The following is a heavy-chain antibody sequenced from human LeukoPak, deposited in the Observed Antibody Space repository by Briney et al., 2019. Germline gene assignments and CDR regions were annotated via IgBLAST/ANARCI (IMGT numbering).Heavy chain of an antibody. J-gene: IGHJ5*02. CDR3: ATDRGGATSDWFDP. V-gene: IGHV1-24*01. Sequence: ASVKVSCKVSGYTLTELSMHWVRQAPGKGLEWMGGFDPEDGETIYAQKFQGRVTMTEDTSTDTAYMELSSLRSEDTAVYYCATDRGGATSDWFDPWGQGTLVTVSS. CDR1: GYTLTELS. CDR2: FDPEDGET. D-gene: IGHD1-26*01.